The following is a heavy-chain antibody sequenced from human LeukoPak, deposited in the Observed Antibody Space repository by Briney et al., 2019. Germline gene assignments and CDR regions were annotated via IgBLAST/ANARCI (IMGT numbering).Heavy chain of an antibody. CDR2: IGWDGTNI. CDR3: TKDMEWGMDV. Sequence: GGSLRLSCAASGFTFDRHTMHWVRQPPGKGPEWVSLIGWDGTNIDYADSVKGRFTISRDNSKNFVYLQMHSLRTEDTALYYCTKDMEWGMDVWGQGTTAIVSS. D-gene: IGHD3-3*01. J-gene: IGHJ6*02. V-gene: IGHV3-43*01. CDR1: GFTFDRHT.